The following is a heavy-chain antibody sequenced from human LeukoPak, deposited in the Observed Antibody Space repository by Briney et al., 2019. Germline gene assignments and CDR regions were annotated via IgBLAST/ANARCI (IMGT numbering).Heavy chain of an antibody. Sequence: GGSLRLSCAASGFTFSSYSMNWVRQAPGKGLEWVSSISSSSSYIYYADSVKGRFTISRDNAKNSLYLQMNSLRAEDTAVYYCAKSLFGSGSPFDYWGQGTLVTVSS. V-gene: IGHV3-21*01. J-gene: IGHJ4*02. CDR3: AKSLFGSGSPFDY. CDR2: ISSSSSYI. CDR1: GFTFSSYS. D-gene: IGHD3-10*01.